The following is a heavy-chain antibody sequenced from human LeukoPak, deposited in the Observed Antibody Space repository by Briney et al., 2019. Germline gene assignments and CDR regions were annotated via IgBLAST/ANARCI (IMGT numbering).Heavy chain of an antibody. CDR3: ARVLEERRLQLPFDY. Sequence: GGSLRLSCAASGFTFSSYWMHWVRQAPGKGLVWVSRINSDGSSTSYADSVKGRFTISRDNAKNTLYLQMNSLRAEDTAVYYCARVLEERRLQLPFDYWGQGTLVTVSS. D-gene: IGHD5-24*01. CDR2: INSDGSST. J-gene: IGHJ4*02. CDR1: GFTFSSYW. V-gene: IGHV3-74*01.